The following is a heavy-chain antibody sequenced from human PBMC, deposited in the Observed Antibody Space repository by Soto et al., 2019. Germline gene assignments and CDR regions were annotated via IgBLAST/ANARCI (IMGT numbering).Heavy chain of an antibody. J-gene: IGHJ6*02. D-gene: IGHD6-19*01. V-gene: IGHV4-59*01. CDR2: IYYRGST. Sequence: WTWIRQPPGKGLEWIGCIYYRGSTYYNPSLKSRVTISVDTSKNQFSLRLSSVTAADPAVYYCARMRPTGWHDYYYYGMDVWGQGTTVTVSS. CDR3: ARMRPTGWHDYYYYGMDV.